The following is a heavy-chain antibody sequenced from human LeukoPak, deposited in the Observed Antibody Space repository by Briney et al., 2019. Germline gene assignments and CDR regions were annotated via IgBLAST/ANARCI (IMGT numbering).Heavy chain of an antibody. J-gene: IGHJ4*02. CDR2: ISSSSSYI. CDR3: ARGGVYSSGWYVDY. V-gene: IGHV3-21*01. CDR1: GFTFSSYG. Sequence: GGSLRLSCAASGFTFSSYGMHWVRQAPGKGLEWVSSISSSSSYIYYADSVKGRFTISRDNAKNSLYLQMNSLRAEDTAVYYCARGGVYSSGWYVDYWGQGTLVTVSS. D-gene: IGHD6-19*01.